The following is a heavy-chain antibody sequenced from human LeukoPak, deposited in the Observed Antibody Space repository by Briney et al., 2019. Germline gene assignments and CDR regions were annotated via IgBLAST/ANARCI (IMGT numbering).Heavy chain of an antibody. J-gene: IGHJ4*02. CDR2: ISGSGATT. V-gene: IGHV3-23*01. CDR1: GFTFSTYA. Sequence: GGSLRLSCAASGFTFSTYAMSWVRQAPGKGLEWVSAISGSGATTYYADSVKGRATISRDNSKNTLYLQMNSLRVEDTAVYYCAKDYYDNSGYRGQGTLVTVSS. D-gene: IGHD3-22*01. CDR3: AKDYYDNSGY.